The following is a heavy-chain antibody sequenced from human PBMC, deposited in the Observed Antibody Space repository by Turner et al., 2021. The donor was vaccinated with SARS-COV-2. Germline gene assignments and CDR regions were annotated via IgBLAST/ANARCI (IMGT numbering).Heavy chain of an antibody. CDR1: GGSFSGFY. D-gene: IGHD2-15*01. CDR3: ARAGNCAGGSCYFDY. V-gene: IGHV4-34*01. CDR2: FDHSGST. Sequence: QVQLQEWGAGLFKPSETLSLTCASYGGSFSGFYWSWIRQPLGQGLEWIAEFDHSGSTNTNPSLKSRVTISVDTSKNQFSLKLSSVTAADTAVYYCARAGNCAGGSCYFDYWGQGTLVTVSS. J-gene: IGHJ4*02.